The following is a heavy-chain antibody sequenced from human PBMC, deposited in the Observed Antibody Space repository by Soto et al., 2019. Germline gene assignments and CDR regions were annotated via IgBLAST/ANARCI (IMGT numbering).Heavy chain of an antibody. Sequence: GASVKVSCKASGGTFSSYAISWVRHAPGQGLEWMGGIIPIFGTANYAQKFQGRVTITADKSTSTAYMELSSLRSEATAVYYCALGVVISYYYYYGMDVWGQGTTVTVSS. D-gene: IGHD3-3*01. CDR1: GGTFSSYA. CDR3: ALGVVISYYYYYGMDV. J-gene: IGHJ6*02. CDR2: IIPIFGTA. V-gene: IGHV1-69*06.